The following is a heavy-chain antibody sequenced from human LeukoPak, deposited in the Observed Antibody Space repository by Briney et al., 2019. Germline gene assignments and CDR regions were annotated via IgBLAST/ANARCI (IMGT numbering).Heavy chain of an antibody. V-gene: IGHV4-39*07. J-gene: IGHJ4*02. CDR3: ARASSSSENDY. Sequence: PSETLSLTCTVSGGSISSSSYYWGWIRQPPGKGLEWIGSIYHSGSTYYNPSLKSRVTISVDTSKNQFSLKLSSVTAADTAVYYCARASSSSENDYWGQGTLVTVSS. CDR2: IYHSGST. CDR1: GGSISSSSYY. D-gene: IGHD6-6*01.